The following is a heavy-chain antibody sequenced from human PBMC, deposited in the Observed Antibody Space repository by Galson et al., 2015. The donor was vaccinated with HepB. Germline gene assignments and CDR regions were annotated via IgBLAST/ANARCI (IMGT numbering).Heavy chain of an antibody. Sequence: CAISEDSVSNNNAAWNWIRKSPSRGLEWLGRTYYRARWYNDYAESLRSRISIYPDTSKNQFSLQLKSVTPEDTAVYYCARVFGTIYYYGLDVWGQGATVTVSS. V-gene: IGHV6-1*01. J-gene: IGHJ6*02. CDR1: EDSVSNNNAA. D-gene: IGHD2-2*01. CDR2: TYYRARWYN. CDR3: ARVFGTIYYYGLDV.